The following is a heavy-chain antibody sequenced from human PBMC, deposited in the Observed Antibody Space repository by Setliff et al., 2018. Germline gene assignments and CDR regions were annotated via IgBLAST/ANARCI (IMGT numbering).Heavy chain of an antibody. D-gene: IGHD7-27*01. CDR3: ARALRSPLGWTAFVPVHFDP. CDR1: GMSVTSYY. Sequence: SETLSLTCSVSGMSVTSYYWSWIRQSPGRGLEWIGYIYYTGSTTYSPSLKSRVTISPDTSKNQFHLTVKSVTEADTAVYYCARALRSPLGWTAFVPVHFDPWGQGILVTVSS. V-gene: IGHV4-59*02. J-gene: IGHJ5*02. CDR2: IYYTGST.